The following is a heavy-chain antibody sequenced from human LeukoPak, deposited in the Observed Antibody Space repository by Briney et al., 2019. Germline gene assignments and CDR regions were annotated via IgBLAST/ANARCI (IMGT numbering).Heavy chain of an antibody. D-gene: IGHD2-2*01. Sequence: GGSQRLSCAASGFTFSSYGMHWVRQAPGKGLEWVAVISYDGSNKYYADSVKGRFTISRDNSKNTLYLQMNSLRAEDTAVYYCAKDEYQLLWGFDYWGQGTLVTVSS. CDR2: ISYDGSNK. CDR3: AKDEYQLLWGFDY. J-gene: IGHJ4*02. V-gene: IGHV3-30*18. CDR1: GFTFSSYG.